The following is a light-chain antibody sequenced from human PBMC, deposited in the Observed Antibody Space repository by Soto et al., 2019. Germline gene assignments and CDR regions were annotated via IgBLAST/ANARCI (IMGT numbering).Light chain of an antibody. Sequence: DIQMTQSPSTLSASVGDGVTITCRASQNISVWLAWYQQRPGKAPKFLIYDASSLETGVPSRFSGSGSGTEFTLTIRSLQPDDFATYYCQQYDNLPYTFGQGTKLEIK. CDR2: DAS. V-gene: IGKV1-5*01. CDR3: QQYDNLPYT. CDR1: QNISVW. J-gene: IGKJ2*01.